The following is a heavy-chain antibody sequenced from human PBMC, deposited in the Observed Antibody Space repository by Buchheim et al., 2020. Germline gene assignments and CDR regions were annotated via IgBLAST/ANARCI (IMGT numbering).Heavy chain of an antibody. CDR1: GFSISSHS. Sequence: EVQVVESGGGLVQPGGSLRLSCAASGFSISSHSMHWIRQAPGEGLEWVSYITSSSSATYYADSVKGRFTISRDNAKNSLYLQMNSLRGEDTAVYYCAPDRKYIWFDPWGQGTL. CDR2: ITSSSSAT. D-gene: IGHD6-6*01. V-gene: IGHV3-48*01. J-gene: IGHJ5*02. CDR3: APDRKYIWFDP.